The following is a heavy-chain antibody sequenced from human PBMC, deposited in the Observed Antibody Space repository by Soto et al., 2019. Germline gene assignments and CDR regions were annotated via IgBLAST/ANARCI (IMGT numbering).Heavy chain of an antibody. CDR2: IYYSGST. Sequence: SETLSLTCTVSGDSISSYYWSLIRQPPGKGLEWIGYIYYSGSTNYTPSLKSRVTISVDTSKNHFSLRLSSVTAVDTAVYYCARDRGGGQWAAFDIWGQGTMVTVSS. J-gene: IGHJ3*02. CDR3: ARDRGGGQWAAFDI. CDR1: GDSISSYY. V-gene: IGHV4-59*01. D-gene: IGHD2-15*01.